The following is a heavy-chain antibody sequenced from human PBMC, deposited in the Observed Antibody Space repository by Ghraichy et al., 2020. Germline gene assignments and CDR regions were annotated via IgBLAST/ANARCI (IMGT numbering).Heavy chain of an antibody. CDR3: AKSLGYCSGGSCYYFDY. CDR1: GFTFSSYA. CDR2: ISGSGGST. D-gene: IGHD2-15*01. V-gene: IGHV3-23*01. Sequence: GGSLRLSCAASGFTFSSYAMSWVRQAPGKGLEWVSAISGSGGSTYYADSVKGRFTISRDNSKNTLYLQMNSLRAEDTAVYYCAKSLGYCSGGSCYYFDYWGQGTLVTVSS. J-gene: IGHJ4*02.